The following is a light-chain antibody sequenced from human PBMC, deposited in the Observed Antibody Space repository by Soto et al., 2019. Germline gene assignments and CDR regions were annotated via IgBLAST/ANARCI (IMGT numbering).Light chain of an antibody. CDR1: QSVSSSY. J-gene: IGKJ1*01. V-gene: IGKV3-20*01. CDR3: QQYSMAPLT. CDR2: GAS. Sequence: EIVLTQSPGTLSLSPGERATLSCRASQSVSSSYLAWYQQKPGQAPRLLIYGASSRATGIPDRFSGSGSGTDFTLTISRLEPEDFAVYYCQQYSMAPLTFGQGTKVDIK.